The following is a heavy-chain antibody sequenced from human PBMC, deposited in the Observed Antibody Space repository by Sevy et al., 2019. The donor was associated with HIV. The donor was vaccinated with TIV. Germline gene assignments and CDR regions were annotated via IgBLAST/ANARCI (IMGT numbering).Heavy chain of an antibody. Sequence: SETLSLTCAVSGDSISSGGYSWSWIRQPPGKGLEWIGNIYHSGSTYYNPSLKSRVTISVDRSKNQFSLKLSSVTAAETAGYYWGRGGGGGVFDYWGQGTLVTVSS. CDR1: GDSISSGGYS. J-gene: IGHJ4*02. V-gene: IGHV4-30-2*01. CDR3: GRGGGGGVFDY. D-gene: IGHD3-16*01. CDR2: IYHSGST.